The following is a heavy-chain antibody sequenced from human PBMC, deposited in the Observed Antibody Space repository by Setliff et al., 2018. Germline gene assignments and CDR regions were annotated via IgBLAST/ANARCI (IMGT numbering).Heavy chain of an antibody. D-gene: IGHD3-10*01. Sequence: GGSLRLSCAASGFTFSTYAMSWVRQAPGKGLEWVSTIYSGDRNTFYGDSVKGRFTISRDNSENTLFLQMTSLRPEDTGVYYCAKVKKPLIRGSGFDYWGRGTLVTVSS. CDR2: IYSGDRNT. CDR3: AKVKKPLIRGSGFDY. CDR1: GFTFSTYA. V-gene: IGHV3-23*05. J-gene: IGHJ4*02.